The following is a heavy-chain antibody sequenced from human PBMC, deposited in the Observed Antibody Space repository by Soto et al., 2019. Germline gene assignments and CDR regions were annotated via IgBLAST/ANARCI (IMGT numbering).Heavy chain of an antibody. J-gene: IGHJ4*02. CDR1: GFTFSTFN. CDR3: AKDLRPFGGDSGRDS. V-gene: IGHV3-21*01. CDR2: ISSNSNDI. Sequence: EVHLVESGGGVVKPGRSLRLSCAASGFTFSTFNMNWVRQAPGKGLEWLSPISSNSNDIYYADSVKGRFTISRDNANSSLYLQMSGLRAEDTALYCCAKDLRPFGGDSGRDSWGQGTVVSFSS. D-gene: IGHD2-21*02.